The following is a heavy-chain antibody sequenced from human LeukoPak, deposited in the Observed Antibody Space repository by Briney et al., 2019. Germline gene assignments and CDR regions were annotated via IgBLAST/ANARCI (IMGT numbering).Heavy chain of an antibody. Sequence: GGSLRLSCTASGITFGDYAMSWVRQAPGKGLEWVGRLKSKTDGGTTDYAAPVKGRFTISRDDSKNTLYLQMNTLKTEDTAVYYCTRAVPPYCGGDCYSASDYWGQGTLVTVSS. CDR2: LKSKTDGGTT. CDR3: TRAVPPYCGGDCYSASDY. CDR1: GITFGDYA. D-gene: IGHD2-21*02. V-gene: IGHV3-15*01. J-gene: IGHJ4*02.